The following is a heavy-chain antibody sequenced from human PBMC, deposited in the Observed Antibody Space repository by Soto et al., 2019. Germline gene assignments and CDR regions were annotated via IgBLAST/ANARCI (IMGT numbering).Heavy chain of an antibody. CDR1: GFVVSANS. CDR3: TRDTPSTHNSSWYHY. Sequence: PGGSLRLSCAASGFVVSANSMILVRQVPGRGPEWVAYSSASVRYIFYPDSLKDRFAISRDNARNSLYLQMSSLRADDTAVYYCTRDTPSTHNSSWYHYWGQGTQVTVSS. D-gene: IGHD6-13*01. CDR2: SSASVRYI. J-gene: IGHJ4*02. V-gene: IGHV3-21*01.